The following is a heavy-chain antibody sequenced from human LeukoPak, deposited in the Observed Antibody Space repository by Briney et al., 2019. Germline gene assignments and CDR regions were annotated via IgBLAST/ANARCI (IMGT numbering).Heavy chain of an antibody. CDR1: GDSISISSYY. V-gene: IGHV4-39*01. CDR2: IFYSGST. J-gene: IGHJ4*02. D-gene: IGHD3-10*01. CDR3: ATQILLCHYY. Sequence: SETLSLTCSVSGDSISISSYYGGWIRQPPGRGLEWIGSIFYSGSTYYNPSLKTRVNISVDTSNNKFSLKLTSVAAADTAMYYCATQILLCHYYWGQGALVTVFS.